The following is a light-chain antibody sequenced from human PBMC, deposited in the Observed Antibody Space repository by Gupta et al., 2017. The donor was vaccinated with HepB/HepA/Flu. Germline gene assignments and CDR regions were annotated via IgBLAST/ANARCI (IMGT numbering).Light chain of an antibody. Sequence: SSQLSQPPSVSVSPGQTARITCSVDALPKQYAYWYQQKPGQAPVLVIYKDSERPSGIPERFSGSSSGTTVTLTISGVQAEDEADYYCQSAESSGTYVVFGGGTKLTVL. J-gene: IGLJ2*01. V-gene: IGLV3-25*03. CDR1: ALPKQY. CDR2: KDS. CDR3: QSAESSGTYVV.